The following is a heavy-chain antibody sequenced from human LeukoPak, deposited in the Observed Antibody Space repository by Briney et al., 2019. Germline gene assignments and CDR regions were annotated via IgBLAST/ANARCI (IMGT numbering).Heavy chain of an antibody. CDR1: EYIFSTHW. V-gene: IGHV5-51*01. J-gene: IGHJ4*02. CDR3: ARSWTMAQNLDC. Sequence: GESLKISCKASEYIFSTHWIGWVRQMPGKGLEWMGIIYLRDFHIKYSPSFQGQVTISADRSINSAHLQWSSLKASDTAMYYCARSWTMAQNLDCWGQGTLVTVSS. CDR2: IYLRDFHI. D-gene: IGHD4/OR15-4a*01.